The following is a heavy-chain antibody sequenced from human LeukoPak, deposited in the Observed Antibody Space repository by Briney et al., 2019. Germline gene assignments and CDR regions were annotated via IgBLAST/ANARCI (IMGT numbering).Heavy chain of an antibody. V-gene: IGHV3-21*01. J-gene: IGHJ4*02. Sequence: PGGSLRLSCAASGFTFSSYSMNWVRQAPGKGLEWVSSISSSSIYIYYADSVKGRFTISRDNAKNSLYLQMNSLRAEDTAVYYCARGVRELPASDYWGQGTLVTVSS. CDR1: GFTFSSYS. CDR2: ISSSSIYI. CDR3: ARGVRELPASDY. D-gene: IGHD2-15*01.